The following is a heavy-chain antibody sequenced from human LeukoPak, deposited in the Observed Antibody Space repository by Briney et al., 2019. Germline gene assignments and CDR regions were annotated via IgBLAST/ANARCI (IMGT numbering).Heavy chain of an antibody. V-gene: IGHV1-69*04. J-gene: IGHJ6*02. CDR1: GGTFSSYA. CDR3: ARETYCYGSGSYFSPEFYYYGMDV. CDR2: IIPILGIA. Sequence: SVKVSCKASGGTFSSYAISWVRQAPGQGLEWKGRIIPILGIANYAQKFQGRVTITADKSTSTAYMELSSLRSEDTAVYYCARETYCYGSGSYFSPEFYYYGMDVWGQGTTVTVSS. D-gene: IGHD3-10*01.